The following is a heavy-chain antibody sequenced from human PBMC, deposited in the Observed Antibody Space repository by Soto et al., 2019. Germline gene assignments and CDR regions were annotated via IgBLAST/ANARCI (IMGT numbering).Heavy chain of an antibody. D-gene: IGHD6-13*01. CDR1: GGSISGTTYS. CDR3: ARGQGAAAGHSNFDY. J-gene: IGHJ4*02. CDR2: IYDSGNT. Sequence: QLQLQESGSGLVKPSQTLSVTCAVSGGSISGTTYSWSWIRQPPGKGLEWIGYIYDSGNTYYNPSLKSQFSISVDRSKNQFSLKLSSVTAADTAVYYCARGQGAAAGHSNFDYWGQGALVTVSS. V-gene: IGHV4-30-2*01.